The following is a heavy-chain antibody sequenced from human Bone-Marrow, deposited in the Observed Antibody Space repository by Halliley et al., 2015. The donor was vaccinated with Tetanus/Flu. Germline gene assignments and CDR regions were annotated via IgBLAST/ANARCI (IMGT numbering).Heavy chain of an antibody. Sequence: LGWVAVIWYDGRTKYYSDSFKGRFIISRDNSKNTLYLEMNTLRVEDTAVYFCARGRDEIMDHWGPGTLVTVSS. V-gene: IGHV3-33*01. CDR3: ARGRDEIMDH. J-gene: IGHJ4*02. CDR2: IWYDGRTK. D-gene: IGHD2-8*01.